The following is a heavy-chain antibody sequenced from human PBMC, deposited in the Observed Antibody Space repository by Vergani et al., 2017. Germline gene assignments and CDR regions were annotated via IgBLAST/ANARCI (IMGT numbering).Heavy chain of an antibody. V-gene: IGHV1-2*02. CDR3: ARDLSGSFRPGSFDF. J-gene: IGHJ4*02. CDR2: INPNSGGT. Sequence: QVQLVQSGAEVKKPGASVKVSCKASGYTFTGYYMHWVRQAPGQGLEWMGWINPNSGGTNYAQKFQGRVTMTRDTSISTAYMELSRLRSDDTAVYYCARDLSGSFRPGSFDFWGQGTLVTVSS. CDR1: GYTFTGYY. D-gene: IGHD1-26*01.